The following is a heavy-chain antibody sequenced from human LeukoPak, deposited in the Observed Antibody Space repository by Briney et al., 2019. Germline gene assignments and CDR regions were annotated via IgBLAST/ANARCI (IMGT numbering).Heavy chain of an antibody. CDR1: GFIFDDYA. J-gene: IGHJ4*02. Sequence: GGSLRLSCAVSGFIFDDYAMHWVRQVPGKGLEWVSGINWNSDSIGYADSVRGRFTTSRDNAKNSLYLQMNSLRAEDTAFYYCAINGGGDSGYGNFDYWGQGTLVTVSS. D-gene: IGHD5-12*01. CDR3: AINGGGDSGYGNFDY. V-gene: IGHV3-9*01. CDR2: INWNSDSI.